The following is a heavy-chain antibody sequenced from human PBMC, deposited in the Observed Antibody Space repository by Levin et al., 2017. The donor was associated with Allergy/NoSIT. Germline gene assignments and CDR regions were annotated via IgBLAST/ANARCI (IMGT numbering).Heavy chain of an antibody. J-gene: IGHJ4*02. D-gene: IGHD3-10*01. CDR2: ISYDGSNK. CDR1: GFTFSSYA. CDR3: ARDLRSYYYGSGSYYTPDY. Sequence: LSLTCAASGFTFSSYAMHWVRQAPGKGLEWVAVISYDGSNKYYADSVKGRFTISRDNSKNTLYLQMNSLRAEDTAVYYCARDLRSYYYGSGSYYTPDYWGQGTLVTVSS. V-gene: IGHV3-30*04.